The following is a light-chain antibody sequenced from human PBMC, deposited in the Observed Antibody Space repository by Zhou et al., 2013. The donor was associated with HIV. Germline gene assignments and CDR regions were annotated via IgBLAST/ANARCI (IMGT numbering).Light chain of an antibody. CDR1: QSISSY. CDR2: AAS. Sequence: DIQMTQSPSSLPASIGDRVTLTCRASQSISSYLNWYQQKPGKAPQLLIHAASSLQIGVPSRFSGSGSGTDFTLTISSLQPEDFATYYCQQSYSTPGSFGQGTKLEIK. J-gene: IGKJ2*04. CDR3: QQSYSTPGS. V-gene: IGKV1-39*01.